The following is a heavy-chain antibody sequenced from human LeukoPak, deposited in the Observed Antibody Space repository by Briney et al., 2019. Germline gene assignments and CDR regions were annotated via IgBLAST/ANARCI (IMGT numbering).Heavy chain of an antibody. CDR2: INSDGSST. CDR3: ARDFETPYYYGSGSYQGYFLH. Sequence: GSLRLSCAASGFTFSSYWMHWVRQAPGKGLVWVSRINSDGSSTSYADSVKGRFTISRDNAKNTLYLQMNSLRAEDTAVYYCARDFETPYYYGSGSYQGYFLHWGQGTLVTVSS. CDR1: GFTFSSYW. V-gene: IGHV3-74*01. D-gene: IGHD3-10*01. J-gene: IGHJ1*01.